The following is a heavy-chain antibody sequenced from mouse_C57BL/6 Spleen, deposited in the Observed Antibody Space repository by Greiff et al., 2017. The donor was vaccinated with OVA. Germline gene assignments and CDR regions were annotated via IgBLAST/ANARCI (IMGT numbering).Heavy chain of an antibody. V-gene: IGHV1-50*01. D-gene: IGHD2-14*01. CDR1: GYTFTSYW. Sequence: QVQLQQPGAELVKPGASVKLSCKASGYTFTSYWMQWVKPRPGQGLEWIGEIDPSDSYTNYNQKFKGKATLTVDTSSSTAYMQLSSLTSEDSAVYYCARVGIGSNYFDYWGQGTTLTVSS. J-gene: IGHJ2*01. CDR3: ARVGIGSNYFDY. CDR2: IDPSDSYT.